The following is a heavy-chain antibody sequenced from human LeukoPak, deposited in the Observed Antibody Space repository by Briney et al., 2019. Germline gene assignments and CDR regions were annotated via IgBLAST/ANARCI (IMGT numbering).Heavy chain of an antibody. CDR1: GFTFSSYA. D-gene: IGHD1-26*01. CDR3: AKERKEWEALLDY. CDR2: ISGSDGST. V-gene: IGHV3-23*01. J-gene: IGHJ4*02. Sequence: PGGSLRLSCAASGFTFSSYAMNWFRQAPGKGLEWVSAISGSDGSTYYADSVKGRFTISRDNAKNTLYLQMNSLRAEDTAVYYCAKERKEWEALLDYWGQGTLVTVSS.